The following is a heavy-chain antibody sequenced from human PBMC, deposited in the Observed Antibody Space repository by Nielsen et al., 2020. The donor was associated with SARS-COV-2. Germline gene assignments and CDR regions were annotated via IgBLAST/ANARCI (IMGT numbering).Heavy chain of an antibody. CDR1: GYSFTGYW. D-gene: IGHD5-24*01. CDR2: IYPGDSDT. CDR3: ARHHTSGDGYNTYYFDY. Sequence: GESLKISCKGSGYSFTGYWIGWVRQMPGKGLEWMGIIYPGDSDTRYSPSFQGQVTISADKSISTAYLQWSSLKASDTAMYYCARHHTSGDGYNTYYFDYWGQGTLVTVSS. V-gene: IGHV5-51*01. J-gene: IGHJ4*02.